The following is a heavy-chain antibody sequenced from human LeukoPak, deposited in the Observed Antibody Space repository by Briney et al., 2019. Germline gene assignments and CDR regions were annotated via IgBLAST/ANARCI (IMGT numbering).Heavy chain of an antibody. J-gene: IGHJ4*02. D-gene: IGHD5-12*01. CDR2: IIPIFGTA. CDR1: GGTFSSYA. CDR3: ATYVDMDPFGY. Sequence: ASVKVSCKASGGTFSSYAISWVRQAPGQGLEWMGGIIPIFGTANYAQKFQGRVTITADESTSTAYMELSSLRSDDTAVYYCATYVDMDPFGYWGQGTLVTVSS. V-gene: IGHV1-69*13.